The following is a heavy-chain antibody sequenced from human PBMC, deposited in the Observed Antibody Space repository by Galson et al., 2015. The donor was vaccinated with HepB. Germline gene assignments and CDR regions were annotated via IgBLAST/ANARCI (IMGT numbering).Heavy chain of an antibody. D-gene: IGHD6-13*01. Sequence: SLRLSCAASGFTFSSYAMSWVRQAPGKGLEWVSAISGSGGSTYYADSVKGRFTISRDNSKNTLYLQMNSLRAEDTAVYYCAKDRQMLRSSWLRGDYYYYYGMDVWGQGTTVTVSS. CDR2: ISGSGGST. CDR3: AKDRQMLRSSWLRGDYYYYYGMDV. CDR1: GFTFSSYA. J-gene: IGHJ6*02. V-gene: IGHV3-23*01.